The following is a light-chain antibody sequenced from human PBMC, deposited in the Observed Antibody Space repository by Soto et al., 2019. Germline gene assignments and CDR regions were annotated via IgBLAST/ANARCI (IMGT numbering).Light chain of an antibody. CDR1: SSDVGIYNL. Sequence: QSALTQPASVSASPGQSITISCTGTSSDVGIYNLVSWYQQHPGEAPKLLIYEGTKRPSGVSNRFSGSKSGNTASLTISGLQAEDEADYYCCSYAGSGTDLIFGGGTKVTVL. CDR3: CSYAGSGTDLI. J-gene: IGLJ2*01. V-gene: IGLV2-23*01. CDR2: EGT.